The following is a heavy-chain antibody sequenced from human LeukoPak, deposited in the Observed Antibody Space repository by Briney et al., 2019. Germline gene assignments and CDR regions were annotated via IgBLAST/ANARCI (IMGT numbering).Heavy chain of an antibody. D-gene: IGHD4-17*01. V-gene: IGHV4-59*08. J-gene: IGHJ5*02. CDR3: ARRRTAVTTLAESNWFDP. CDR1: GGSISSYY. CDR2: VYYTGTT. Sequence: PSETLSLTCVVSGGSISSYYWSWIRQPPGKGLEWIGHVYYTGTTNYNPSLKSRVTISLDTSKNQFSLELMSVTAADTAVYYCARRRTAVTTLAESNWFDPWGQGTLVTVSS.